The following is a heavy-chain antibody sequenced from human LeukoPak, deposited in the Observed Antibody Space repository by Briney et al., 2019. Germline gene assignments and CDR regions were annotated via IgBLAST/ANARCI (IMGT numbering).Heavy chain of an antibody. CDR2: IYYSGST. Sequence: SQTPSLTCTVSGGSISSGDYYWSWIRQPPGKGLEWIGYIYYSGSTYYNPSLKSRVTISVDTSKNQFSLKLSSVTAADTAVYYCARGGRDTIFGVVIIPFDYWGQGTLVTVSS. D-gene: IGHD3-3*01. J-gene: IGHJ4*02. CDR3: ARGGRDTIFGVVIIPFDY. CDR1: GGSISSGDYY. V-gene: IGHV4-30-4*08.